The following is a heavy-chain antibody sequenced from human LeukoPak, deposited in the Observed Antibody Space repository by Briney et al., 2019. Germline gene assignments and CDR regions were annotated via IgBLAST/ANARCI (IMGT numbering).Heavy chain of an antibody. J-gene: IGHJ3*02. V-gene: IGHV3-23*01. CDR2: ISGSGGRT. D-gene: IGHD4-23*01. CDR1: GFTFSSYA. Sequence: GGSLRLSCAASGFTFSSYAMSWVRQAPGKGLEWVSSISGSGGRTYYADSVRGRFTVSRDNSRNTLALQMNSLRAEDTAVYYCAGSPTVDAAFDIWGQGTMVTVSS. CDR3: AGSPTVDAAFDI.